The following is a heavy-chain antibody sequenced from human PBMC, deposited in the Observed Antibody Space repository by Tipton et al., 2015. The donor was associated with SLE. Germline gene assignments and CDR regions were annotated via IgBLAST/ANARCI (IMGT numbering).Heavy chain of an antibody. CDR1: GGSISKFRSY. D-gene: IGHD3-10*01. V-gene: IGHV4-61*01. Sequence: TLSLTCTVSGGSISKFRSYWNWIRQPPGKGLEWIAYIYYSGSTNYNPSLKSRVTISLDTSKSQFSLKLSSVTAADTAVYYCARATRGSAATLFDSWGQGTLVTVSS. J-gene: IGHJ4*02. CDR3: ARATRGSAATLFDS. CDR2: IYYSGST.